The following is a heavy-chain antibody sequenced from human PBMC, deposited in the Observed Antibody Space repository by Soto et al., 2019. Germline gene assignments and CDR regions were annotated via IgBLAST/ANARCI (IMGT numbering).Heavy chain of an antibody. Sequence: QVQLVQSGAEVKKPGASVKVSCKASGYTFTGYYMHWVRQAPGQGLEWMGGIIPIFGTANYAQKFQGRVTITADESTSTAYMELSSLRSEDTAVYYCARRRSSSWFIDYWGQGTLVTVSS. D-gene: IGHD6-13*01. J-gene: IGHJ4*02. CDR2: IIPIFGTA. CDR3: ARRRSSSWFIDY. V-gene: IGHV1-69*01. CDR1: GYTFTGYY.